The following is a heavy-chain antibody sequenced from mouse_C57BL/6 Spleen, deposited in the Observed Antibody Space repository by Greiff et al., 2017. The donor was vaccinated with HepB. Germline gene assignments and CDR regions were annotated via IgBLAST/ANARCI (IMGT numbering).Heavy chain of an antibody. CDR1: GYTFTDYN. Sequence: VQLKESGPELVKPGASVKMSCKASGYTFTDYNMHWVKQSHGKSLEWIGYINPNNGGTSYNQKFKGKATLTVNKSSSTAYMELRSLTSEDSAVYYCARRGSTVSPYAMDYWGQGTSVTVSS. J-gene: IGHJ4*01. D-gene: IGHD1-1*01. V-gene: IGHV1-22*01. CDR2: INPNNGGT. CDR3: ARRGSTVSPYAMDY.